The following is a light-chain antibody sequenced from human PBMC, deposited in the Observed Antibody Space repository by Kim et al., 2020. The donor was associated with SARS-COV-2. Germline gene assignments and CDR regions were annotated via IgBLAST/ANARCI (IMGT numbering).Light chain of an antibody. J-gene: IGKJ1*01. V-gene: IGKV1-5*03. CDR2: KSS. CDR3: QQYNSDSQT. CDR1: QSVSSW. Sequence: ASVGDRVTITCRDSQSVSSWLAWYQQKPGKAPKLLIYKSSSLESGVPSRFSGSGSGTEFTLTISSLQPDDFATYYCQQYNSDSQTFGQGTKVDIK.